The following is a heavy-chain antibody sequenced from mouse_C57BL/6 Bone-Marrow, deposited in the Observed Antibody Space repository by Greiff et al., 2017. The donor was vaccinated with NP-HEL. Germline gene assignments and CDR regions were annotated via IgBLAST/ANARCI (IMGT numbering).Heavy chain of an antibody. CDR1: GYTFTSYG. CDR3: ARCYYYGSSGY. Sequence: VMLVESGAELARPGASVKLSCKASGYTFTSYGISWVKQRTGQGLEWIGEIYPRSGNTYYNEKFKGKATLTADKSSSTAYMELRSLTSEDSAVYFCARCYYYGSSGYWGQGTTLTVSS. J-gene: IGHJ2*01. V-gene: IGHV1-81*01. CDR2: IYPRSGNT. D-gene: IGHD1-1*01.